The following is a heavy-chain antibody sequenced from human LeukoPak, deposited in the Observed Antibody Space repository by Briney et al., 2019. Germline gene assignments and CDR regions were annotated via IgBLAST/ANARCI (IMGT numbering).Heavy chain of an antibody. CDR1: GFTFSSYG. J-gene: IGHJ4*02. V-gene: IGHV3-66*01. CDR3: AMATWVGGLDY. Sequence: GGSLRLSCAASGFTFSSYGMHWVRQAPGKGLEWVSVIYRGGSTYYADSVKGRFTISRDNSKNTLYLQMNNLRAEDTAVYYCAMATWVGGLDYWGQGTLVTVSS. D-gene: IGHD1-26*01. CDR2: IYRGGST.